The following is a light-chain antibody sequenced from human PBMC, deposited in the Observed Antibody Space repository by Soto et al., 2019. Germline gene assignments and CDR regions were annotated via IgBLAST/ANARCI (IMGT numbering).Light chain of an antibody. V-gene: IGLV2-11*01. CDR2: DVS. Sequence: QSVLTQPRSVSGSPGQSVTISCTGTSSDVGGYNYVSWYLQHPGKAPKVMIYDVSKRPSGVPARFSGSKYCNTASLTISGLPSEDEADYSCCSFAGKYIYVFGTGTKVPVL. CDR3: CSFAGKYIYV. CDR1: SSDVGGYNY. J-gene: IGLJ1*01.